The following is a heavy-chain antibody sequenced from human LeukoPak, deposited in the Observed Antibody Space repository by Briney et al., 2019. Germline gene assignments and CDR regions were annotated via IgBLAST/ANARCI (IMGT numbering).Heavy chain of an antibody. CDR2: INHSGST. CDR3: ARHFRPIVVVVAAGWFDP. CDR1: DYSISSGYY. D-gene: IGHD2-15*01. V-gene: IGHV4-38-2*02. Sequence: PSETLSLTCTVSDYSISSGYYWGWIRHPPGKGLEWIGEINHSGSTNYNPSLKSRVTISVDTSKNQFSLKLSSVTAADTAVYYCARHFRPIVVVVAAGWFDPWGQGTLVTVSS. J-gene: IGHJ5*02.